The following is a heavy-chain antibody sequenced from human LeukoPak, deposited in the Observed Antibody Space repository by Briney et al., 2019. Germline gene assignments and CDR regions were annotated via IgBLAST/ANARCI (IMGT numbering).Heavy chain of an antibody. CDR3: AKDIFPWAFDY. V-gene: IGHV3-23*01. J-gene: IGHJ4*02. Sequence: GGSLRLSCAASGFTFSNNAMSWVRQAPGKGLEWVSGIEGSGDATHYADSVKGRFAISRDTSKNTLYLQMNSLRAEDTAVYYCAKDIFPWAFDYWGQGTLVTVSS. D-gene: IGHD2-21*01. CDR1: GFTFSNNA. CDR2: IEGSGDAT.